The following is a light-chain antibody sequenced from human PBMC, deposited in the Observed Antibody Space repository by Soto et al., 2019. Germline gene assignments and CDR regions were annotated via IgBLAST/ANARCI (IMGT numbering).Light chain of an antibody. Sequence: QPASVSGSPGQSFTISCTGTSSDVGAYHSVSWYQQHPGKAPKLIIFDVSNWPSGVSNRFSGSKSGNTASLTISGLQAEDEADYYCSSFTDTGTVMFGGGTKLTVL. CDR3: SSFTDTGTVM. CDR1: SSDVGAYHS. V-gene: IGLV2-14*03. J-gene: IGLJ3*02. CDR2: DVS.